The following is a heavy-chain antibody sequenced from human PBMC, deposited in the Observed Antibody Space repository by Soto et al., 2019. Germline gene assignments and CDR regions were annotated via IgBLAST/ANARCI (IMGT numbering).Heavy chain of an antibody. CDR1: GFTFSNSY. J-gene: IGHJ4*02. V-gene: IGHV3-30-3*01. CDR2: ISYDGSRQ. CDR3: ARDSADSNFWHKTSPVTDY. Sequence: QVQLVQSGGGVVQPGRSLRLSCVASGFTFSNSYIHWVRQAPGKGLEWVAVISYDGSRQYYADSVKGRFTISRDNSENTLYLQMNSLKLDDTAIYYCARDSADSNFWHKTSPVTDYWGQGALVTVSS. D-gene: IGHD4-17*01.